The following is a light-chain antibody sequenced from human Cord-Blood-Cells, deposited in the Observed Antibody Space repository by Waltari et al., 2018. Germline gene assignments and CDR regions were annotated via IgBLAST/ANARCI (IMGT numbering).Light chain of an antibody. J-gene: IGKJ3*01. CDR1: QSLVHSDGNTY. Sequence: DVVMTQSPLSLPVTLGQPASISCRSSQSLVHSDGNTYFNWFQQRPGQPPRRLIYKVSNRDSGVPDRFSGSGSGTDFTLKISRVEAEDVGVYYCMQGTHWPFTFGPGTKVDIK. V-gene: IGKV2-30*02. CDR2: KVS. CDR3: MQGTHWPFT.